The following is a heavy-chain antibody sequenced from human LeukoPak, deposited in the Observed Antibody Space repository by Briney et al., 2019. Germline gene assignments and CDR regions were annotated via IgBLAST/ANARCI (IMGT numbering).Heavy chain of an antibody. D-gene: IGHD3-22*01. CDR2: ISSSSSYI. V-gene: IGHV3-21*01. Sequence: PGGSLRLPCAASGFTFSSYSMNWVRQAQGKGLEWVSSISSSSSYIYYADSVKGRFTISRDNAKNSLYLQMNSLRAEDTAVYYCARDGYDSSGYGAFDIWGQGTMVTVSS. J-gene: IGHJ3*02. CDR3: ARDGYDSSGYGAFDI. CDR1: GFTFSSYS.